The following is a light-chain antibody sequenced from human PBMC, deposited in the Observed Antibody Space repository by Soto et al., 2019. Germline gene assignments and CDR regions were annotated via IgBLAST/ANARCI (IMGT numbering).Light chain of an antibody. CDR1: QSVRTK. V-gene: IGKV3-15*01. Sequence: EIVMTQSPATLSVSPGEGATLSCRASQSVRTKLAWYQQKAGQAPRLLIYGASTRATGVSDRFSGSGSGTEYALTISSMQSEDFAVYYCQQYDTWPSITFGQGKRLEIK. CDR2: GAS. CDR3: QQYDTWPSIT. J-gene: IGKJ5*01.